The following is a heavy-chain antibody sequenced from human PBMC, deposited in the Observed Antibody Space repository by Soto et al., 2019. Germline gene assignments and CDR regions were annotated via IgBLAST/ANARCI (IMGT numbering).Heavy chain of an antibody. Sequence: GGSLRLSCAASGFTFSSYGMHWVRQAPGKGLEWVAVIWYDGSNKYYADSVKGRFTISRDNSKNTLYLQMNSLRAEDTAVYYCAREGSDYGETDYWGQGTLVTVSS. CDR3: AREGSDYGETDY. D-gene: IGHD4-17*01. CDR2: IWYDGSNK. CDR1: GFTFSSYG. J-gene: IGHJ4*02. V-gene: IGHV3-33*01.